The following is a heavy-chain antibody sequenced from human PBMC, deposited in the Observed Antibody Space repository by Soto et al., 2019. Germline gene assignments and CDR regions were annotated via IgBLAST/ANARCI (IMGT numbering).Heavy chain of an antibody. CDR2: IKEDGRKT. J-gene: IGHJ4*02. V-gene: IGHV3-7*01. D-gene: IGHD2-2*01. Sequence: GGSLRLSCVVSGFNFGKSWMSWVRQAPGKGLEWVANIKEDGRKTYYMDSVKGRFTISRDNAKTSLYLQMNSLRAEDTAVYYCVRGGRTDTEYQYIDSWGQGALVTVSS. CDR3: VRGGRTDTEYQYIDS. CDR1: GFNFGKSW.